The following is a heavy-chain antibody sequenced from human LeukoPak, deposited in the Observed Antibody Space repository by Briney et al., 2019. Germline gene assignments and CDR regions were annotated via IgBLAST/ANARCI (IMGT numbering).Heavy chain of an antibody. V-gene: IGHV3-23*01. D-gene: IGHD5-12*01. J-gene: IGHJ3*01. CDR3: AKCLPPSGFQYALDF. CDR1: GFTFKIYA. CDR2: FFHIGGDT. Sequence: GGPLRLSCGASGFTFKIYAMSWVRQAPGKGLEWDSSFFHIGGDTYYTDSVRGLFTISSDSSKNTLFLQMNGLRAEDTAIYYCAKCLPPSGFQYALDFWGQGTLVTASS.